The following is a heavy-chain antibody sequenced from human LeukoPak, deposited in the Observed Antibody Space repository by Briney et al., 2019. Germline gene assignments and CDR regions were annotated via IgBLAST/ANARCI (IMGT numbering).Heavy chain of an antibody. Sequence: SETLSLTCAVYGGSFSGYYWSWIRQPPGKGLEWIGEINHSGSTNYNPSLKSRVTISVDTSKNQFSLNLSSVTAADTAVYYCDRGHYYESSGDYWGQGTLVTVSS. D-gene: IGHD3-22*01. CDR1: GGSFSGYY. J-gene: IGHJ4*02. V-gene: IGHV4-34*01. CDR2: INHSGST. CDR3: DRGHYYESSGDY.